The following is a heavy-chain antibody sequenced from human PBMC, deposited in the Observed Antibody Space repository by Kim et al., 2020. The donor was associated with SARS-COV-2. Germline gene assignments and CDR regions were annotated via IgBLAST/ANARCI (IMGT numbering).Heavy chain of an antibody. J-gene: IGHJ3*02. V-gene: IGHV1-18*01. CDR1: GYTFTSYG. Sequence: ASVKVSCKASGYTFTSYGISWVRQAPGQGLEWMGWISAYNGNTNYAQKLQGRVTMTTDTSTSTAYMELRSLRSDDTAVYYCARVFLYPEPARPGAFDIWGQGTMVTVSS. D-gene: IGHD6-6*01. CDR3: ARVFLYPEPARPGAFDI. CDR2: ISAYNGNT.